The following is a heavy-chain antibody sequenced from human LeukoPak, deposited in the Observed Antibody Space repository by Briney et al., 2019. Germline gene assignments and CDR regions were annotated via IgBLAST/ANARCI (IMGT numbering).Heavy chain of an antibody. CDR3: ARPLLYYYGSETYFWFDP. CDR1: GFTFTTYW. D-gene: IGHD3-10*01. J-gene: IGHJ5*02. V-gene: IGHV3-7*01. CDR2: IKQDGSEK. Sequence: GGSLRLSCAASGFTFTTYWMGWVRQAPGKGLEWVASIKQDGSEKYYVDSVKGRFSISRDNAENSLYLQMNSLRADDTAFYYCARPLLYYYGSETYFWFDPWGQGTLVTVSS.